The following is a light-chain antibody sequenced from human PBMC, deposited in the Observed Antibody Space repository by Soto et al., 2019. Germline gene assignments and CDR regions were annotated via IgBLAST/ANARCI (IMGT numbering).Light chain of an antibody. CDR1: NSDVGGYDY. J-gene: IGLJ3*02. CDR3: SSFTGSTTWV. CDR2: DVS. Sequence: QSALTQPASVSGSPGQSITISCTGTNSDVGGYDYVSWYQQHPGKAPKLLIYDVSKRPSGLSNRFSGSKSGNTASLTISGLQTEDGADYYCSSFTGSTTWVFGGGTKVTVL. V-gene: IGLV2-14*03.